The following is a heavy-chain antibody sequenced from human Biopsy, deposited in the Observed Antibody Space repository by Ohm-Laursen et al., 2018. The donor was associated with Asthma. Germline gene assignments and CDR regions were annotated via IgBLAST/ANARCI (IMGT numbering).Heavy chain of an antibody. V-gene: IGHV3-30*03. CDR2: ISSDGHNK. CDR1: GFVFSQSG. J-gene: IGHJ3*02. CDR3: ARESGQDSGGTGAFDR. D-gene: IGHD4-23*01. Sequence: SPRLSCAAPGFVFSQSGMHWVRQAPGKGLEWVALISSDGHNKYYKDSVKGRFTISRDNSKLRLYLEINSLRVEDSAVYYCARESGQDSGGTGAFDRWGQGIMVAVSS.